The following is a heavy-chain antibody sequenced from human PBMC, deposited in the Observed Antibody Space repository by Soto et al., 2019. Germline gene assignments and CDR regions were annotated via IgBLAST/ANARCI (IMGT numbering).Heavy chain of an antibody. J-gene: IGHJ4*02. Sequence: GGSLRLSCAASGFTFSSYSLTWVRQAPGKGLEWVSSISTRSTYMYSADSVKGRFTISRDNAKNSLYLEMNSLRAEDTATYYFARDRPAGMDFDSWGQG. CDR1: GFTFSSYS. CDR3: ARDRPAGMDFDS. D-gene: IGHD2-8*01. V-gene: IGHV3-21*06. CDR2: ISTRSTYM.